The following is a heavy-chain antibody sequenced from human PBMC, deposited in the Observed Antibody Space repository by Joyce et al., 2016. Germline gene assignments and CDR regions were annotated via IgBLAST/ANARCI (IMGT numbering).Heavy chain of an antibody. CDR1: GFTFNSFA. J-gene: IGHJ1*01. CDR2: ISHDAERQ. D-gene: IGHD1-1*01. CDR3: AKGALADQLLPPADL. Sequence: QFQLVESGGRVVQPGRSLRLSCRAAGFTFNSFAMHWFRQAPGKGLEWVAVISHDAERQFYGESSKGRLTISRDNYKNTLDLQMNSLRVEDTAVYYCAKGALADQLLPPADLWGQGTLVTVSS. V-gene: IGHV3-30*18.